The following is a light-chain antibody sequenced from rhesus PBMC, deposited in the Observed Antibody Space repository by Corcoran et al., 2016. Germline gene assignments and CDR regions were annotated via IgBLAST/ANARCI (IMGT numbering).Light chain of an antibody. CDR1: SSDIGGYNY. V-gene: IGLV2-32*01. Sequence: QAALAQPRSVSGSPGQSVTISCTGTSSDIGGYNYVSWYQQHPDTAPKLMIYEVSKRPSGVSDRFSGSESGNTASLTISGLQAEDEADYYCCSYAGSYTFVFGSGTKLTVL. CDR2: EVS. J-gene: IGLJ6*01. CDR3: CSYAGSYTFV.